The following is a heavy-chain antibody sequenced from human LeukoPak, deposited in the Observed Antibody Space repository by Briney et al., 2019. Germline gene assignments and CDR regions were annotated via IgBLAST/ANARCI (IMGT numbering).Heavy chain of an antibody. CDR2: ITCNSGSI. CDR1: GFIFSDYA. CDR3: AESSGSYYQDPFDY. V-gene: IGHV3-9*01. Sequence: GRSLRLSGAAAGFIFSDYARRWGRQAAGKGVGRGSGITCNSGSIGYADSVTGPFTISRDNAKNSLYLQMNSLRAEDTALYYCAESSGSYYQDPFDYWGREPWSPSPQ. J-gene: IGHJ4*02. D-gene: IGHD1-26*01.